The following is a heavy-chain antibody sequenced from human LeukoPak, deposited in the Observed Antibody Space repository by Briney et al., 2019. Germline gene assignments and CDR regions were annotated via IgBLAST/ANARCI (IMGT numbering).Heavy chain of an antibody. D-gene: IGHD2-2*01. V-gene: IGHV1-2*02. Sequence: ASVKVSCXASGYTFTGYYMHWVRQAPGQGLEWMVWINPNSGGTNYAQKFQGRVTMTRDTSISTAYMELSRLRSDDTAVYYCAREIVVVPAAHNWFDPWGQGTLVTVSS. CDR1: GYTFTGYY. J-gene: IGHJ5*02. CDR3: AREIVVVPAAHNWFDP. CDR2: INPNSGGT.